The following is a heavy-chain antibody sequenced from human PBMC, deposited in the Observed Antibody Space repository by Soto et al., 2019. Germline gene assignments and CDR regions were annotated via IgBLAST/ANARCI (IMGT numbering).Heavy chain of an antibody. Sequence: PSETLSLTCAFYGGSFIGYYWSWIRQPPGKGLEWIGEINHSGSTNYNPSLKSRVTISVDTSKNQFSLKLSSVTAADTAVYYCAGGYSYGAPIGSSRPIDYWGQGTLVTVSS. CDR2: INHSGST. CDR3: AGGYSYGAPIGSSRPIDY. CDR1: GGSFIGYY. D-gene: IGHD5-18*01. V-gene: IGHV4-34*01. J-gene: IGHJ4*02.